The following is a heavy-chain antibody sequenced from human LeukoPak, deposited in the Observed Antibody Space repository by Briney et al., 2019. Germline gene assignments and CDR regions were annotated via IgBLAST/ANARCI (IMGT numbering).Heavy chain of an antibody. J-gene: IGHJ6*03. D-gene: IGHD1-14*01. CDR3: ATANRYSLYMDV. CDR2: IYISGST. Sequence: SETLSLTCTVSGGSFSSYYWSWIRQPAGKGLECIGRIYISGSTSYNPSLKSRVTMSVDTSKNQFSLRLSSVTAADTAVYYCATANRYSLYMDVWGKGTTATVSS. CDR1: GGSFSSYY. V-gene: IGHV4-4*07.